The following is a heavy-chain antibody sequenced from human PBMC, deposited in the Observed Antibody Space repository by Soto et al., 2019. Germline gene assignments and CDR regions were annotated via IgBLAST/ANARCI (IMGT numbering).Heavy chain of an antibody. Sequence: QVQRVQSGAEVKKPGSSVKVSCKASGGTFSSYAISWVRQAPGQGLEWMGGIIPIFGTANYAQKFQGRVTITADESTSTDYMELSSLRSEDTAVYYCARGTYYYDSSGYYPWYFDYWGQGTLVTVSS. D-gene: IGHD3-22*01. CDR2: IIPIFGTA. V-gene: IGHV1-69*01. CDR1: GGTFSSYA. J-gene: IGHJ4*02. CDR3: ARGTYYYDSSGYYPWYFDY.